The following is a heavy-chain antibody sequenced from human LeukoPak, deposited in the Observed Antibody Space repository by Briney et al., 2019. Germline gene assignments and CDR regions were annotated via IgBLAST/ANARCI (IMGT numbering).Heavy chain of an antibody. Sequence: SVKVSCKASGGTFSSYAISWVRQAPGQGLEWMGGIIPIFDTANYAQKFQGRVTITTDESTSTAYMELSSLRSEDTAVYYCARAYFDWLLGYMDVWGKGTTVTVSS. V-gene: IGHV1-69*05. J-gene: IGHJ6*03. CDR3: ARAYFDWLLGYMDV. D-gene: IGHD3-9*01. CDR1: GGTFSSYA. CDR2: IIPIFDTA.